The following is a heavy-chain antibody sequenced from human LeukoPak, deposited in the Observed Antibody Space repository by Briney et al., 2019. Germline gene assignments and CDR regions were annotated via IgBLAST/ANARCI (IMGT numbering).Heavy chain of an antibody. V-gene: IGHV1-69*13. D-gene: IGHD2-2*01. CDR2: IIPIFGTA. CDR3: ARDHCSSTSCYYLTDPPFDP. J-gene: IGHJ5*02. Sequence: ASVKVSCKASGGTFSSYAISWVRQAPGQGLEWMGGIIPIFGTANYAQKFQGRVTITADESTSTAYMELSSVRSEDTAVYYCARDHCSSTSCYYLTDPPFDPWGQGTLVTVSS. CDR1: GGTFSSYA.